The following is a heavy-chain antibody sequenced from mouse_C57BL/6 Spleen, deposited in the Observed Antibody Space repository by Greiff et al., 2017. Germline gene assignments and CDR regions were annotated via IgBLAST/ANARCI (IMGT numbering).Heavy chain of an antibody. CDR3: AKPIYYDYDDFYAMGY. D-gene: IGHD2-4*01. V-gene: IGHV1-72*01. CDR1: GYTFTSYW. CDR2: IDPNSGGT. J-gene: IGHJ4*01. Sequence: QVQLQQPGAELVKPGASVKLSCKASGYTFTSYWMHWVKQRPGRGLEWIGRIDPNSGGTKYNEKFKSKATLTVDKPSSTAYMQLSSLTSEDSAVYYCAKPIYYDYDDFYAMGYWGQGTSVTVSS.